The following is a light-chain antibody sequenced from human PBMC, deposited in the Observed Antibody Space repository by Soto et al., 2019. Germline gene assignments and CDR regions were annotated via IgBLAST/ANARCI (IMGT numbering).Light chain of an antibody. CDR1: SGHSSYG. Sequence: QLVLTQSPSASASLGASVKLTCTLSSGHSSYGIAWHQQQPEKGPRYLMKLNSDGSHSKGDGIPDRFSGSSSGAERYLTISSLQSEDEADYYCQTWGTGIPVFGGGTQLTAL. CDR2: LNSDGSH. J-gene: IGLJ7*02. CDR3: QTWGTGIPV. V-gene: IGLV4-69*01.